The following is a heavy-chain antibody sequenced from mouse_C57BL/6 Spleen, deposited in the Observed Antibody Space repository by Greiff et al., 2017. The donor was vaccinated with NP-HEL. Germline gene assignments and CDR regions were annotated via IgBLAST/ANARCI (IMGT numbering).Heavy chain of an antibody. D-gene: IGHD1-1*01. V-gene: IGHV5-4*01. CDR3: ARDRPHYYGSSHWYFDV. J-gene: IGHJ1*03. CDR1: GFTFSSYA. CDR2: ISDGGSYT. Sequence: EVQLQESGGGLVKPGGSLKLSCAASGFTFSSYAMSWVRQTPEKRLEWVATISDGGSYTYYPDNVKGRFTISRDNAKNNLYLQMSHLKSEDTAMYYCARDRPHYYGSSHWYFDVWGTGTTVTVSS.